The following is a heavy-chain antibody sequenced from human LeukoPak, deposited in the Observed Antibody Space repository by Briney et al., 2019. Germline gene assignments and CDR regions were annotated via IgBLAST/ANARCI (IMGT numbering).Heavy chain of an antibody. CDR1: GFTFSSYW. D-gene: IGHD3-22*01. V-gene: IGHV3-74*01. CDR3: ARGAKAYYSDSSGYPQ. CDR2: INSDGSST. J-gene: IGHJ4*02. Sequence: GGSLRLACAASGFTFSSYWMHWVRQAPGKGLVWVSRINSDGSSTSYADSVKGRFTISRDNAKNTLYLQMNSLRAEDTAVYYCARGAKAYYSDSSGYPQWGQGTLVTVSS.